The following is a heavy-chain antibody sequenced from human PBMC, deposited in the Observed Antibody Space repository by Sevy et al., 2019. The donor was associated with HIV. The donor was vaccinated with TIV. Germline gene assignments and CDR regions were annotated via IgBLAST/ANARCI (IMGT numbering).Heavy chain of an antibody. CDR2: INPNSGGT. CDR3: ARWDCSSTSCPFDY. V-gene: IGHV1-2*02. D-gene: IGHD2-2*01. J-gene: IGHJ4*02. Sequence: ASVKVSCKASGYTFTGYYMHWVRQAPGQGLEWMGWINPNSGGTNYAQMFQGRVTMTRDTSISTAYMELSRLRSDDTAVYYCARWDCSSTSCPFDYWGQGTLVTVSS. CDR1: GYTFTGYY.